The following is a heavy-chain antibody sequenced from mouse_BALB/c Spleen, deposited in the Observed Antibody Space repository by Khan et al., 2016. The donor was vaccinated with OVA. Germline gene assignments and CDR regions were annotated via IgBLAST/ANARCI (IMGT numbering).Heavy chain of an antibody. CDR2: ISSGGTYT. V-gene: IGHV5-6-4*01. CDR3: TRGEGYYGNPYAIDF. CDR1: GFTFSSYT. J-gene: IGHJ4*01. Sequence: EVMLVESGGGLVKPGGSLKLSCAASGFTFSSYTMSWVRQTPEKRLEWVATISSGGTYTYYVDSVEGRFTLSRDNAKNTLYLEMTSLKSEDTASYYCTRGEGYYGNPYAIDFWGQGTSVTVSS. D-gene: IGHD2-1*01.